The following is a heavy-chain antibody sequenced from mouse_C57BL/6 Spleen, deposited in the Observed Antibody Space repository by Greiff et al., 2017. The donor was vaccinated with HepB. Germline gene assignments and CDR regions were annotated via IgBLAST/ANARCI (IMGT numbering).Heavy chain of an antibody. J-gene: IGHJ4*01. D-gene: IGHD1-1*01. Sequence: EVKVVESGGDLVKPGGSLKLSCAASGFTFSSYGMSWVRQTPDKRLEWVATISSGGSYTYYPDSVKGRFTISRDNATNTLYRKMSSLKSEDTAMYYCARLSTTAVDAMDYWGQGTSVTVSS. CDR2: ISSGGSYT. CDR3: ARLSTTAVDAMDY. V-gene: IGHV5-6*01. CDR1: GFTFSSYG.